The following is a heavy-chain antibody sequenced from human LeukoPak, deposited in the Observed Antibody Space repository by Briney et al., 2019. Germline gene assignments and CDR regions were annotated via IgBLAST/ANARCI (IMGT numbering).Heavy chain of an antibody. Sequence: GGSLRLSCAASGFTFSSYWMSWVRQAPGKGLEWVANIKKDGSEKYYVDSVKGRFTVSRDNAKTSLYLQMNSLRAEDTAVYYCARVEALYNSGSVWAYWGQGTLVTVSS. V-gene: IGHV3-7*01. CDR3: ARVEALYNSGSVWAY. CDR2: IKKDGSEK. J-gene: IGHJ4*02. CDR1: GFTFSSYW. D-gene: IGHD3-10*01.